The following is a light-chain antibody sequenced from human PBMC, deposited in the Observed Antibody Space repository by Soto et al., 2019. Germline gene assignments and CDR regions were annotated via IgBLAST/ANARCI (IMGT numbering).Light chain of an antibody. J-gene: IGKJ2*01. CDR3: QQYKDYVYT. V-gene: IGKV3-15*01. CDR1: QSVGSD. CDR2: GAS. Sequence: EIVMTQSLATLSISPGARATLSCRASQSVGSDLVWYRQKPGQAPRLLIYGASNRATGVPDRFSGSGSGTVFTLTISSLQPDDFATYYCQQYKDYVYTFGQGTKV.